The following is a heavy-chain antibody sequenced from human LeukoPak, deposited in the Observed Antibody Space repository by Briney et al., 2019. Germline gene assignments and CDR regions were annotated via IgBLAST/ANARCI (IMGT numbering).Heavy chain of an antibody. D-gene: IGHD3-22*01. CDR1: GYTFTGYY. CDR3: ARETYYYDSSGYYRLAGWFDP. CDR2: INPNSCGT. V-gene: IGHV1-2*02. J-gene: IGHJ5*02. Sequence: ASVKVSCKASGYTFTGYYMHWVRQAPGQGLEWMGWINPNSCGTNYAQKFQGRVTMTRDTSISTAYIELSRLRSDDTAVYYCARETYYYDSSGYYRLAGWFDPWGQGTLVTVSS.